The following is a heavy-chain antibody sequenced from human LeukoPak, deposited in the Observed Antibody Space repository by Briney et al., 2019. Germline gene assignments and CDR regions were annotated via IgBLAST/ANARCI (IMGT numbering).Heavy chain of an antibody. Sequence: PGGSLRLSCAASGFTFSYYWMHWVRQAPGKGLVWVSRINSDGSNTSYADSVKGRFTISRDNAKNTLYLQMNSLRAEDTAVYYCARAGGSGYRDAFDIWGQGTMVTVSS. D-gene: IGHD5-12*01. CDR2: INSDGSNT. CDR3: ARAGGSGYRDAFDI. CDR1: GFTFSYYW. V-gene: IGHV3-74*01. J-gene: IGHJ3*02.